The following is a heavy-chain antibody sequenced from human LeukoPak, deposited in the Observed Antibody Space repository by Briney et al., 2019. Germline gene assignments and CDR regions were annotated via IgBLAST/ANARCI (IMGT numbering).Heavy chain of an antibody. D-gene: IGHD1/OR15-1a*01. Sequence: GGSLRLSCAASGFTVSSNFMSWVGQAPGKGREGVSVIYSGGTTYYADSVKGRFTISRDNSKNTLYLQMNSLRAEDTAVYYCARDGYGNNYMDVWGKGTTVTVSS. J-gene: IGHJ6*03. V-gene: IGHV3-53*01. CDR1: GFTVSSNF. CDR3: ARDGYGNNYMDV. CDR2: IYSGGTT.